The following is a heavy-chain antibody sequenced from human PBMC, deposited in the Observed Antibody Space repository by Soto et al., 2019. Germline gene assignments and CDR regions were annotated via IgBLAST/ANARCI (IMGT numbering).Heavy chain of an antibody. V-gene: IGHV3-74*03. Sequence: GGSLRLSCAASGFTFSNFWMHWVRQAPGKGLVWVSRIYSDGSGTMYADSVKGRFTISRDNAKSTLYLQMNSLRPEDTAVYYCATLNSFGSDYWGRGTLVTVSS. CDR1: GFTFSNFW. CDR2: IYSDGSGT. J-gene: IGHJ4*02. CDR3: ATLNSFGSDY. D-gene: IGHD5-18*01.